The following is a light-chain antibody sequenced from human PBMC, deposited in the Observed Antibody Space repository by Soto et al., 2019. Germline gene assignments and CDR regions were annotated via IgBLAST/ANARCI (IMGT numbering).Light chain of an antibody. CDR2: SNN. Sequence: VLTQPPSASGTPGQRVTISCSGSSSNIGGNSVNWYQQLPGTAPKLLIQSNNQRPSGVPDRFSGSKSGTSGSLAISGLQSEDEADYYCAAWDDSLNGFVFGTGTKVTVL. CDR3: AAWDDSLNGFV. V-gene: IGLV1-44*01. J-gene: IGLJ1*01. CDR1: SSNIGGNS.